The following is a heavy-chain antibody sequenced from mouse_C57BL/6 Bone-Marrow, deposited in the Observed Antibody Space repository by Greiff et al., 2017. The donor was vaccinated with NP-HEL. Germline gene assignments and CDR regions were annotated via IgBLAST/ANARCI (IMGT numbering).Heavy chain of an antibody. CDR1: GYTFTSYW. D-gene: IGHD2-3*01. V-gene: IGHV1-52*01. Sequence: VQLQQPGAELVRPGSSVKLSCKASGYTFTSYWMHWVKQRPIQGLEWIGNIDPSDSETHYNQKFKDKATLTVDKSSSTAYMQLSSLTSEDSAVYYCAREDDGYYVWYFDVWGTGTTVTVSS. CDR3: AREDDGYYVWYFDV. J-gene: IGHJ1*03. CDR2: IDPSDSET.